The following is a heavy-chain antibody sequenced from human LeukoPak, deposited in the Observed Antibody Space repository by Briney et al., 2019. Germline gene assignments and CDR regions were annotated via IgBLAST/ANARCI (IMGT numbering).Heavy chain of an antibody. CDR1: GGSISSGTHY. J-gene: IGHJ3*02. CDR2: IFTSGSP. V-gene: IGHV4-61*02. CDR3: ARRWNYKDSLEI. Sequence: SETLSLTCDVTGGSISSGTHYWTWIRQPVGKGLEWLGRIFTSGSPSYNSSLKSRLTISIDKSKNQFFLKLRSVNVADTAVYYCARRWNYKDSLEIWGQGTLVTVSS. D-gene: IGHD1-7*01.